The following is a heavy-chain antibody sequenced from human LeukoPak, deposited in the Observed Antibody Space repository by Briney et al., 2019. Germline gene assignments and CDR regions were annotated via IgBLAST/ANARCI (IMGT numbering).Heavy chain of an antibody. CDR3: ARDQYYYDSSGYHRY. CDR2: IKEDGSEK. V-gene: IGHV3-7*01. CDR1: GFTFSTYW. Sequence: GGSLRLSCAASGFTFSTYWMSWVRQAPGKGLEWVANIKEDGSEKYYVDSVKGRFTISRDNVKNSLYLQMNSLRAEDTAVYYFARDQYYYDSSGYHRYWGQGTLVSGSS. J-gene: IGHJ4*02. D-gene: IGHD3-22*01.